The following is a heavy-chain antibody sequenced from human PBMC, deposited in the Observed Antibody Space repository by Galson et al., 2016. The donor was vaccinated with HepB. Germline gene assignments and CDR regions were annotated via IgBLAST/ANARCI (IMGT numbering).Heavy chain of an antibody. CDR2: ISGTSTYK. Sequence: SLRLSCAASGFSFSVYAMNWVRQPPGKGLEWVSSISGTSTYKNYTNSVKGRFTISRDNAKNSLYLQINSLRAEDTAVYYCARDPGAGVAVGGSDYQYYYMDVWGKGTTVTVSS. D-gene: IGHD1-26*01. CDR3: ARDPGAGVAVGGSDYQYYYMDV. J-gene: IGHJ6*03. CDR1: GFSFSVYA. V-gene: IGHV3-21*01.